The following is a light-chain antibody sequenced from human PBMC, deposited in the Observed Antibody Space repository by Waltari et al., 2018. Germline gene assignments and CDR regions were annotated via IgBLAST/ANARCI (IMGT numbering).Light chain of an antibody. CDR1: SSDIGSYWL. V-gene: IGLV2-23*02. CDR3: CSYASSGTFV. CDR2: EVS. J-gene: IGLJ1*01. Sequence: QSALTQPASVSGSPGQSIPISCTGTSSDIGSYWLVSWYQHHPGKAPKVKIYEVSKRPSGVPDRFSGSRSGNTASLTISGLQAEDEADYYCCSYASSGTFVFGTGTKVTVL.